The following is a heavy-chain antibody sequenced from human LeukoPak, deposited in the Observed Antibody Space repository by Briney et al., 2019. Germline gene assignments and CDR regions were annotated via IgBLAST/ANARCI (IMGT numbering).Heavy chain of an antibody. CDR1: GGSISSSSYY. Sequence: SETLSLTCTVSGGSISSSSYYWGWIRQPPGKGLEWIGSIYYSGSTYYNPSLKSRVTISVDTSKNQFSLKLSSVTAADTAVYYCARDLYGSGSYTAWGQGTLVTVSS. CDR3: ARDLYGSGSYTA. V-gene: IGHV4-39*07. D-gene: IGHD3-10*01. CDR2: IYYSGST. J-gene: IGHJ5*02.